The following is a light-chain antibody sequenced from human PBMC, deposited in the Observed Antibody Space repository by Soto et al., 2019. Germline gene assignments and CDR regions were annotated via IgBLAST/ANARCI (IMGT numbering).Light chain of an antibody. CDR3: QHYFSNWT. Sequence: ILVPQSPSTLSESVGDRVTITCRASHGISSSLAWYQQKPGKAPKLLIYEASNLESGVPSRFSGSGSGTEFTLTISSLQPDDLSPHSCQHYFSNWTFGQGTKVDIK. J-gene: IGKJ1*01. CDR1: HGISSS. CDR2: EAS. V-gene: IGKV1-13*02.